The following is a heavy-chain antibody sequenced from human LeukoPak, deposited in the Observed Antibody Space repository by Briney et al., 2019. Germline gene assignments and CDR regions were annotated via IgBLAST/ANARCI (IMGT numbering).Heavy chain of an antibody. CDR1: GGTFSSYA. CDR2: IIPIFGTA. V-gene: IGHV1-69*05. CDR3: ARKAEVGYGYWFDP. D-gene: IGHD4-17*01. J-gene: IGHJ5*02. Sequence: SVKVSCKASGGTFSSYAISWVRQALGQGLEWMGGIIPIFGTANYAQKFQGRVTITTDESTSTAYMELSSLRSEDTAVYYCARKAEVGYGYWFDPWGQGTLVTVSS.